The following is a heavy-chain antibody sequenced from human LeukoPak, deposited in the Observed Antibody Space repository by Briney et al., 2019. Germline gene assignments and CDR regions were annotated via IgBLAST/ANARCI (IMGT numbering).Heavy chain of an antibody. CDR3: ARELLDGSGSTPFDY. V-gene: IGHV3-21*01. Sequence: GGSLRLSCAASGFTFSSYSMNWVRQAPGKGLDWVSSISSRSTYIYYADSVKGRFTISRDNAKNSLFLQMNSLRAEDTALYYCARELLDGSGSTPFDYWGQGTLVTVSS. CDR2: ISSRSTYI. J-gene: IGHJ4*02. D-gene: IGHD3-10*01. CDR1: GFTFSSYS.